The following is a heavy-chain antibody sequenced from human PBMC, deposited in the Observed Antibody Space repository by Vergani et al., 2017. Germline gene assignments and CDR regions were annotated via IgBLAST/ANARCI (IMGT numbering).Heavy chain of an antibody. CDR1: GFTFSSYA. V-gene: IGHV3-30-3*01. CDR2: ISYDGSNK. CDR3: SRSGSGTVRAYNWFDP. J-gene: IGHJ5*02. Sequence: QVQLVESGGGVVQPGRSLRLSCAASGFTFSSYAMHWVRKAPGKGLEWVAVISYDGSNKYYADSVKGRFTISRDNSKNTLYLQMNSVRAEDTAVYYCSRSGSGTVRAYNWFDPWGQGTLVTVSS. D-gene: IGHD3-10*01.